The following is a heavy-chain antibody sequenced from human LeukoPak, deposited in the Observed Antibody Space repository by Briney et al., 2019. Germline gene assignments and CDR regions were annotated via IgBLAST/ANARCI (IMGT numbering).Heavy chain of an antibody. CDR3: AELGITMIGGV. D-gene: IGHD3-10*02. V-gene: IGHV3-48*03. Sequence: PGGSLRLSCAASGFTFSSYEMNWVRQAPGRGLEWVSYISSSGSTIYYADSVKGRFTISTDNAKNSLYLQMNSLRAEDTAVYYCAELGITMIGGVWGKGTRVTISS. CDR1: GFTFSSYE. J-gene: IGHJ6*04. CDR2: ISSSGSTI.